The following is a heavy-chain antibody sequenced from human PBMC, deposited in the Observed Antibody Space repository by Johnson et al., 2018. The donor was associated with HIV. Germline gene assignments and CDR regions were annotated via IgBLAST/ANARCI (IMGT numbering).Heavy chain of an antibody. Sequence: VQLVESGGGVVQPGWSLRLSCAASGFTVSSNYMSWVRQAPGKGLEWVSVISGSDGSTYYADSVKGRFTISRDNSKNTLYLQINSLRAEDTAVYYCAKGGSYAPFDAFDIWGRGTMVTVSS. J-gene: IGHJ3*02. CDR2: ISGSDGST. CDR1: GFTVSSNY. D-gene: IGHD1-26*01. CDR3: AKGGSYAPFDAFDI. V-gene: IGHV3-23*04.